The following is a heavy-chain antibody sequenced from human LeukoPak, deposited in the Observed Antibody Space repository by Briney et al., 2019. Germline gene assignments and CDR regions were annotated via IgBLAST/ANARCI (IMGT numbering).Heavy chain of an antibody. CDR1: GYSISSGYY. Sequence: PSETLSLTCAVSGYSISSGYYWGWIRPPPGKGLEWIGNIYHSGSTYYNPSLKSRVTISVDTSKNHFSLKLSSVTAADTAVYYCARLVWGSLTGYYFDYWGQGTLVTVSS. D-gene: IGHD3-16*01. CDR2: IYHSGST. CDR3: ARLVWGSLTGYYFDY. J-gene: IGHJ4*02. V-gene: IGHV4-38-2*01.